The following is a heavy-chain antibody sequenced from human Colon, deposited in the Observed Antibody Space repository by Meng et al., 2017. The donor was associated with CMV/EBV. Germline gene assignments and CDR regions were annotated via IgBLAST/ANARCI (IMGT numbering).Heavy chain of an antibody. D-gene: IGHD3-10*01. CDR2: IKEDGSEQ. J-gene: IGHJ4*02. Sequence: GESLKISCVASGFSFSNFWMSWVRQAPGKGLEWVAKIKEDGSEQFYADSVKGRFNISRDNAKNSLYLQMNSLRAGDTALYYCGKNRVESWGQGTLVTVAS. CDR1: GFSFSNFW. V-gene: IGHV3-7*01. CDR3: GKNRVES.